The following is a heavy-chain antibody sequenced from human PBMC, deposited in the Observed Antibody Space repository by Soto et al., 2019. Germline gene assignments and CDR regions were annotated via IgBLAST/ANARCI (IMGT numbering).Heavy chain of an antibody. CDR3: ASSTNDYVWGSYRSRWFGP. CDR1: GFTFSSYE. J-gene: IGHJ5*02. D-gene: IGHD3-16*02. CDR2: ISSSGSTI. V-gene: IGHV3-48*03. Sequence: GGSLRLSCAASGFTFSSYEMNWVRQAPGKGLEWVSYISSSGSTIYYADSVKGRFTISRDNAKNSLYLQMNSLRAEDTAVYYCASSTNDYVWGSYRSRWFGPWGQGTLVTAPQ.